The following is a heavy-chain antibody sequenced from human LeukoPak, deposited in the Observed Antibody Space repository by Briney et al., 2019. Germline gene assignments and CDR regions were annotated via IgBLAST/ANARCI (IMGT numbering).Heavy chain of an antibody. V-gene: IGHV4-38-2*02. CDR3: ASLFLSTINNGDAFDI. J-gene: IGHJ3*02. D-gene: IGHD5-24*01. CDR1: GYSISSGYY. CDR2: IYHSGST. Sequence: SETLSLTCTVSGYSISSGYYWGWIRQPPGKGLEWIGSIYHSGSTYYNPSLKSRVTISVDTSKNQFSLKLSSVTAADTAVYYCASLFLSTINNGDAFDIWGQGTMVTVSS.